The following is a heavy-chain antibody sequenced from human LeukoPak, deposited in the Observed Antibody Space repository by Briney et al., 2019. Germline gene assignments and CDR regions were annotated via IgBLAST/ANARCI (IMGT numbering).Heavy chain of an antibody. V-gene: IGHV3-11*01. CDR1: GFTFSDYY. CDR2: ISSSGSTI. J-gene: IGHJ4*02. D-gene: IGHD3-3*01. Sequence: PGGSLRLSCAASGFTFSDYYMSWIRQAPGKGLEWVSYISSSGSTIYYADSVKGRFTISRDNAKNSLYLQMNSLRAEDTAVYYCARAFDFWSVHFDYWGQGTLVTVSS. CDR3: ARAFDFWSVHFDY.